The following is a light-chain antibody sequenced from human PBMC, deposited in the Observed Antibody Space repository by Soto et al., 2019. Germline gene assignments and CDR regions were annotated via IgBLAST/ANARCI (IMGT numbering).Light chain of an antibody. V-gene: IGLV2-14*01. CDR1: SSDVGGYNY. CDR2: DVS. CDR3: CSYTSSSALV. Sequence: QSALTQPASVSGSPGQSITISCTGTSSDVGGYNYVSWYQQHPGKAPKLMIYDVSNRPSGVANRFSGSKSGNTASLTISGLQAEEEAYYYCCSYTSSSALVFGTGTKVTVL. J-gene: IGLJ1*01.